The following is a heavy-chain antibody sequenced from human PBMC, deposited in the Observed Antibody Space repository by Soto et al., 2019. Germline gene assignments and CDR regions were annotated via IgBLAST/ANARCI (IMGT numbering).Heavy chain of an antibody. V-gene: IGHV4-59*08. CDR2: MHYNGYT. Sequence: SETLSLTCTVSSDSISNYYCSWFRQPPGKGLEWIGYMHYNGYTSYNPSLRSRVTISVDTSKNQFSLKLTSVTVADTALYYCARRGFGGTHGAGNVGGKGTRVTVP. CDR1: SDSISNYY. D-gene: IGHD3-10*01. J-gene: IGHJ6*03. CDR3: ARRGFGGTHGAGNV.